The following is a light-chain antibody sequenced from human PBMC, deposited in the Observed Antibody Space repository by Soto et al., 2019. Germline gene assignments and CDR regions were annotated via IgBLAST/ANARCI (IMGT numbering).Light chain of an antibody. CDR1: SSDVGGYNS. CDR2: DVG. V-gene: IGLV2-14*03. J-gene: IGLJ2*01. CDR3: SSFTSSMTNV. Sequence: QSALTQPASVSGSPGESITISCTGTSSDVGGYNSISWYQHHPGKAPKLILYDVGGRPSGVAYRFSGSKSGNTAPLTSAGLSDADAADYFCSSFTSSMTNVFGGGTKLTVL.